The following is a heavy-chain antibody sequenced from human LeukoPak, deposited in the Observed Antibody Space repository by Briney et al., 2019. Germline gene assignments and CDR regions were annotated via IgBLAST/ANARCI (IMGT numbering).Heavy chain of an antibody. J-gene: IGHJ6*02. CDR1: GGTFSSYA. Sequence: PRASVTVSCKASGGTFSSYAISWVRQAPGQGLEWMGGIIPIFGTANYAQKFQGRVTITADESTSTAYMELSSLRSEDTAVYYCARGSLWFGELLSPYGMDVWGQGTTVTVSS. CDR2: IIPIFGTA. D-gene: IGHD3-10*01. CDR3: ARGSLWFGELLSPYGMDV. V-gene: IGHV1-69*13.